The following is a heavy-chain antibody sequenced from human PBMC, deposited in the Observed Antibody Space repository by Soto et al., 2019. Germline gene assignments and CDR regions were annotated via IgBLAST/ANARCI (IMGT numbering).Heavy chain of an antibody. V-gene: IGHV1-69*13. CDR3: ARGTGSIAARPFDY. D-gene: IGHD6-6*01. CDR1: GGTFSSYA. J-gene: IGHJ4*02. Sequence: ASVKVSCKASGGTFSSYAISWVRQAPGQGLEWMGGIIPIFDTANYAQKLQGRVTITADESTSTAYMELSSLRSEDTAVYYCARGTGSIAARPFDYWGQGTLVTVSS. CDR2: IIPIFDTA.